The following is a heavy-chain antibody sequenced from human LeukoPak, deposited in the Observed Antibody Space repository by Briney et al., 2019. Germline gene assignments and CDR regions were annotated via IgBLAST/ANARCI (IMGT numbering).Heavy chain of an antibody. CDR1: GGSISSSSYY. Sequence: SETLSLTCTVSGGSISSSSYYWGWIRQPPGKALEWIGYIFYSGSTRYNPSLTTRLTISLDTSKNQLSLHLNSVTAADTAVYYCARVGYYGSGRVRWAFDIWGQGTMVTVSS. V-gene: IGHV4-61*05. CDR3: ARVGYYGSGRVRWAFDI. D-gene: IGHD3-10*01. CDR2: IFYSGST. J-gene: IGHJ3*02.